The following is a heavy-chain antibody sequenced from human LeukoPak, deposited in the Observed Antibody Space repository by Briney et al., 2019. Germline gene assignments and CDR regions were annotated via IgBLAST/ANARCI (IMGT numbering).Heavy chain of an antibody. Sequence: SETLSLTCAVSGGSISSGGYSWSWIRQPPGKGLVWIGYIYHSGSTYYNPSLKSRVTISVDRSKNQFSLKLSSVTAADTAVYYCARESSPGYCSSTSCDDAFDIWGQGTMVTVSS. J-gene: IGHJ3*02. CDR3: ARESSPGYCSSTSCDDAFDI. CDR1: GGSISSGGYS. V-gene: IGHV4-30-2*01. D-gene: IGHD2-2*01. CDR2: IYHSGST.